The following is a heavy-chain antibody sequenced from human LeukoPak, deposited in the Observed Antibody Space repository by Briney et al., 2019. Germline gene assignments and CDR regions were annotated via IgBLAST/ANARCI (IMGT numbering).Heavy chain of an antibody. CDR1: GGSISSGGYY. V-gene: IGHV4-31*03. D-gene: IGHD5-18*01. CDR2: TYYSGST. J-gene: IGHJ6*02. Sequence: ASETLSLTCTVSGGSISSGGYYWSWIRQHPGKGLEWIGYTYYSGSTYYNPSLKSRLTISVDTTKNQFSLKLSSVTAADTAVYHCARRTRGYSYGPYYYDMDVWGQGTTVTVSS. CDR3: ARRTRGYSYGPYYYDMDV.